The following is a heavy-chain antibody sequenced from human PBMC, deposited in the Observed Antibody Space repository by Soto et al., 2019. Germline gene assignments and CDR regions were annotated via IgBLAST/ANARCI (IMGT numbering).Heavy chain of an antibody. V-gene: IGHV1-8*01. J-gene: IGHJ5*02. Sequence: GASVKVSCKASGYTFTSYEINWVRQATGQGIEYLGWMNPNSGNTGYVKKFQGRVTMTRDTSMSTAYMELSSLQSEDTAVYYCASFIKYGDYSRWFVPWGPGPLVTVSS. CDR1: GYTFTSYE. CDR3: ASFIKYGDYSRWFVP. CDR2: MNPNSGNT. D-gene: IGHD4-17*01.